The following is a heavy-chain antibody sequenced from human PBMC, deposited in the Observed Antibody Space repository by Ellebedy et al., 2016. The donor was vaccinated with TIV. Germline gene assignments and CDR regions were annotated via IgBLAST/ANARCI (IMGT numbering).Heavy chain of an antibody. J-gene: IGHJ6*02. CDR1: GYSFTDYY. D-gene: IGHD7-27*01. CDR2: ISPNSGGT. V-gene: IGHV1-2*02. CDR3: ARAETGLAGLDV. Sequence: ASVKVSCXASGYSFTDYYIFWVRQAPGQGPEWVGWISPNSGGTNYAQEFAGRVTMTRDTSINTAYMDLTRLRSEDTAVYYCARAETGLAGLDVWGQGTTVTVSS.